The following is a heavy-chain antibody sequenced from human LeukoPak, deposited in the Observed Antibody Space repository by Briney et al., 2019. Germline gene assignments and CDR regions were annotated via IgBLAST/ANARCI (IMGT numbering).Heavy chain of an antibody. V-gene: IGHV1-18*04. CDR2: ISAYNGNT. J-gene: IGHJ4*02. CDR1: GYTFTSYY. Sequence: ASVKVSCKASGYTFTSYYMHWVRQAPGQGLEWMGWISAYNGNTNYAQKLQGRVTMTTDTSTSTAYMELRSLRSDDTAVYYRARSYSRPLDYWGQGTLVTVSS. CDR3: ARSYSRPLDY. D-gene: IGHD6-13*01.